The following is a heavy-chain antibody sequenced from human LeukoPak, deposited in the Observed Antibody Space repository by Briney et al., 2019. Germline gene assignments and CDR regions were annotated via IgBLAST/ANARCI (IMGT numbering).Heavy chain of an antibody. D-gene: IGHD3-3*01. J-gene: IGHJ4*02. CDR1: GYTFTSYG. Sequence: ASVKVSCKASGYTFTSYGISWVRQAPGQGLEWMGWISAYNGNTNYAQKLQGRVTMTTVTSTSTAYMELRSLRSDDTAVYYCAREGPGYDFWSGYFSRLNYFDYWGQGTLVTVSS. CDR2: ISAYNGNT. V-gene: IGHV1-18*01. CDR3: AREGPGYDFWSGYFSRLNYFDY.